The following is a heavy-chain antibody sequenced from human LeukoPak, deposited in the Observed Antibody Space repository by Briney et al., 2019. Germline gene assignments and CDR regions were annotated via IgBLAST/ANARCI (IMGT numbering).Heavy chain of an antibody. CDR2: IIPIFGTA. CDR3: ARAYLKSGYYSY. D-gene: IGHD3-3*01. Sequence: SVKVSCEASGGAFRRYAISWVRQAPGQGLEWMGRIIPIFGTANYAQNFQGRVTITTDESTSTAYMELSSLRSEDTAVYYCARAYLKSGYYSYWGQGTLVTVSS. J-gene: IGHJ4*02. V-gene: IGHV1-69*05. CDR1: GGAFRRYA.